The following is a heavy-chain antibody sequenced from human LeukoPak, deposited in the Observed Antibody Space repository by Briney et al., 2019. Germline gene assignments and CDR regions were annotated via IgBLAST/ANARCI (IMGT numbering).Heavy chain of an antibody. CDR1: AFTFSSYA. D-gene: IGHD3-22*01. Sequence: GGSLRLSCAASAFTFSSYAMHWVRQAPGKGLEWVANISYDGSNKYYADSVKGRFTISRDNSKNTLYLQMNSLRAEDTAVYYCARDIGEHYYDSSGYYDYWGQGTLVTVSS. V-gene: IGHV3-30-3*01. J-gene: IGHJ4*02. CDR3: ARDIGEHYYDSSGYYDY. CDR2: ISYDGSNK.